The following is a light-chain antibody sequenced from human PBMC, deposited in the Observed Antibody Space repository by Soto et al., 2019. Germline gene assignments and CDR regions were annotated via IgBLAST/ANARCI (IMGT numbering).Light chain of an antibody. CDR3: QQYGSSPIT. J-gene: IGKJ5*01. CDR2: DTS. V-gene: IGKV3D-20*01. CDR1: QSVSSSY. Sequence: RWRAPVPLSRGVRATLSFWASQSVSSSYVAWYQHKPGLAPRLPIHDTSSRAIGIPDRLSGSKSGTNFTLPIRTMEPEDVGPYSCQQYGSSPITFAQGT.